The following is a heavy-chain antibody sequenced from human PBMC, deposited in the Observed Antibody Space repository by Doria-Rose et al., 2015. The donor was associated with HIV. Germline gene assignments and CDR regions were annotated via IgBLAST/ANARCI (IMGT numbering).Heavy chain of an antibody. Sequence: QESGPVLVKPTETLTLTCTVSGVSLSSPGMGVSWIRQPPGRALEWLANIFSEDERSYKTSLKSRLTISRGTSKSQVVRTMTDMDPVDTATYYCARIKSSRWYHKYYFDFWGQGTLVIVSA. CDR3: ARIKSSRWYHKYYFDF. CDR1: GVSLSSPGMG. D-gene: IGHD6-13*01. CDR2: IFSEDER. J-gene: IGHJ4*02. V-gene: IGHV2-26*01.